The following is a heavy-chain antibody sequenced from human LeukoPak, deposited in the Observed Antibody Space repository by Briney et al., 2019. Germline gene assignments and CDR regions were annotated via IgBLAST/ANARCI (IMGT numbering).Heavy chain of an antibody. J-gene: IGHJ4*02. CDR1: RFTFSSYS. Sequence: PGGSLRLSCAASRFTFSSYSMNWVRQAPGKGLEWDSYISSSSSTIYYADSVKGRFTISRDNAKNSLYLQMNNLRAEDTAVYYCARDRRYFDTGGLGGPDYWGQGTLVTVSS. D-gene: IGHD2-8*02. V-gene: IGHV3-48*01. CDR3: ARDRRYFDTGGLGGPDY. CDR2: ISSSSSTI.